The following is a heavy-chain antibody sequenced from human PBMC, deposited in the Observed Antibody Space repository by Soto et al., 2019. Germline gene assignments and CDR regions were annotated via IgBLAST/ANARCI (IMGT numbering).Heavy chain of an antibody. D-gene: IGHD2-15*01. V-gene: IGHV1-69*13. CDR1: GGTFSSYA. CDR2: IIPIFGTA. CDR3: ARVPDIATIRRYYYYGMDV. J-gene: IGHJ6*02. Sequence: GASVKVSCKASGGTFSSYAISWVRQAPGQGLEWMGGIIPIFGTANYAQKFQGRVTINADESTSTAYMELSSLRSEDTAVYYCARVPDIATIRRYYYYGMDVWGQGTTGTVSS.